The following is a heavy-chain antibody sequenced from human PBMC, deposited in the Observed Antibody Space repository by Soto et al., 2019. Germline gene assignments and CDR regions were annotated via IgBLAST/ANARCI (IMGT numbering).Heavy chain of an antibody. Sequence: QIQLVATGGGVVQPGKSVKLSCAASGFTFDTFAMHWVRPAPGKGLEWVAVISDDGTNKYYADSVRGRLTTSGDNSKNTLYLPIDSRTTEETAVFYCARSRRPTTSFDYWGQGSQVTVS. CDR2: ISDDGTNK. J-gene: IGHJ4*02. CDR3: ARSRRPTTSFDY. D-gene: IGHD1-7*01. CDR1: GFTFDTFA. V-gene: IGHV3-30-3*01.